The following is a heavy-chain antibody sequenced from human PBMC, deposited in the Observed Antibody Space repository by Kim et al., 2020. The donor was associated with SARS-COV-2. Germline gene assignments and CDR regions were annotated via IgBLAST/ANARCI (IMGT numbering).Heavy chain of an antibody. J-gene: IGHJ6*02. Sequence: GESLKISCKGSGYSFTSYWIGWVRQMPGKGLEWMGIIYPGDSDTRYSPSFQGQVTISADKSISTAYLQWSSLKASDTAMYYCARDRDGSGLYYYYGMDVWGQGTTVTVSS. D-gene: IGHD3-10*01. CDR1: GYSFTSYW. CDR2: IYPGDSDT. CDR3: ARDRDGSGLYYYYGMDV. V-gene: IGHV5-51*01.